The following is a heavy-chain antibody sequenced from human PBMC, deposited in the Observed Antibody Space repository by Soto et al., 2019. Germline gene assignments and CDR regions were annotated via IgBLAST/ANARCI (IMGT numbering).Heavy chain of an antibody. CDR1: GCPFSSYW. V-gene: IGHV3-7*03. D-gene: IGHD2-8*01. J-gene: IGHJ3*02. CDR2: IKQDGSEK. CDR3: GSVLGYSTNGVCLLWGGRKVKDAFDI. Sequence: PGGSLRLSCAASGCPFSSYWMSLVRQSPGKGLEWVADIKQDGSEKYYVDSVKGRFTISRDNAKNSLYLQMNSLRAEDTAVYYCGSVLGYSTNGVCLLWGGRKVKDAFDIWGQGTMLTFSS.